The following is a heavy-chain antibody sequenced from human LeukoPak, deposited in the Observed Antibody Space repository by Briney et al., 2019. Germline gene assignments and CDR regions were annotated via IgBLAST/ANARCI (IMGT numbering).Heavy chain of an antibody. CDR1: GFTFSSYA. V-gene: IGHV3-23*01. CDR2: ISGSGGST. J-gene: IGHJ4*02. D-gene: IGHD3-10*01. Sequence: GGSLRLSCAASGFTFSSYAMSWVRQAPGKGLEWVSAISGSGGSTYYADSVKGRFTISRDNSKNPLYLQMNSLRAEDTAVYYCAKEVVLLWFGELSYYFDYWGQGTLVTVSS. CDR3: AKEVVLLWFGELSYYFDY.